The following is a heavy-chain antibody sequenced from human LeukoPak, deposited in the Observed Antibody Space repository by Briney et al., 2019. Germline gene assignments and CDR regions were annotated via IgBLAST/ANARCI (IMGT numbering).Heavy chain of an antibody. CDR1: GFTFGIYA. D-gene: IGHD3-3*01. CDR3: AKVSDFWSGYFDY. V-gene: IGHV3-23*01. Sequence: GGSLRLSCAASGFTFGIYAMSWVRQAPGKGLEWVSGMSGNGDTTYYADSVKGRFTISGDKSKNTLYLQMNSLSAEDTALYYCAKVSDFWSGYFDYWGQGTLVTVSS. CDR2: MSGNGDTT. J-gene: IGHJ4*02.